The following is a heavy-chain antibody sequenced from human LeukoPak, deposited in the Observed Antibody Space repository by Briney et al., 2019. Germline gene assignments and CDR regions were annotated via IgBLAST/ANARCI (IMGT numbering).Heavy chain of an antibody. CDR1: GYTFTIYY. J-gene: IGHJ4*02. Sequence: ASVKVSCKASGYTFTIYYIHWVRQAPGQGLEWMGRINPNSGGADYAQKFQGRVTMTRDTSISTAYMELSSLRFDDTAVYYCARVGYGDSPTTFDHWGQGSLVIVSS. CDR3: ARVGYGDSPTTFDH. D-gene: IGHD4-17*01. CDR2: INPNSGGA. V-gene: IGHV1-2*06.